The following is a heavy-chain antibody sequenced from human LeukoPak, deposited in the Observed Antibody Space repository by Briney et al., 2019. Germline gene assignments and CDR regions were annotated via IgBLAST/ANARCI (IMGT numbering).Heavy chain of an antibody. Sequence: SETLSLTCAVSGYSISSSYYWGWIRQPPGKGLEWIGSIYHSGSTYYNPSLKSRVTISVDTSKNQFSLKLSSVTAADTAVYYCAREGYSGYDPKNYFDYWGQGTLVTVSS. J-gene: IGHJ4*02. V-gene: IGHV4-38-2*02. CDR1: GYSISSSYY. CDR2: IYHSGST. D-gene: IGHD5-12*01. CDR3: AREGYSGYDPKNYFDY.